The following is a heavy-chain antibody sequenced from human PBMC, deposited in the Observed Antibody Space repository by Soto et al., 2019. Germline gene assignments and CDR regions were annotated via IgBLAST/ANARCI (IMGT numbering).Heavy chain of an antibody. CDR1: GGSISSSSYY. CDR3: AREHDILTGYAYFDY. J-gene: IGHJ4*02. CDR2: IYYSGST. Sequence: SETLSLTCTVSGGSISSSSYYWGWIRQPPGKGLEWIGSIYYSGSTYYNPSLKSRVTISVDTSKNQFSLKLSSVTTADTAVYYCAREHDILTGYAYFDYWGQGTLVTGSS. D-gene: IGHD3-9*01. V-gene: IGHV4-39*02.